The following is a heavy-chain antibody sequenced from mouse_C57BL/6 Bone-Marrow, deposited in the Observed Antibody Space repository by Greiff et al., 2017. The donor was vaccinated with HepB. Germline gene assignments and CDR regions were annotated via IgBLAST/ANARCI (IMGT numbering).Heavy chain of an antibody. V-gene: IGHV1-82*01. CDR3: AENWDAMDY. J-gene: IGHJ4*01. CDR2: IYPGDGDT. D-gene: IGHD4-1*01. CDR1: GYAFSSSW. Sequence: QVQLQQSGPELVKPGASVKISCKASGYAFSSSWMNWVKQRPGQGLEWIGRIYPGDGDTNYNGKFKGKATLTADKSSSTAYMQLSSLTSEDSAVYFCAENWDAMDYWGQGTSVTVSS.